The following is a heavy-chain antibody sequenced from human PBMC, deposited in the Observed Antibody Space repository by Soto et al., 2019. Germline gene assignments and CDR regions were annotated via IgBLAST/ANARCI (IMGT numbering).Heavy chain of an antibody. CDR2: IIPIFGTA. V-gene: IGHV1-69*01. J-gene: IGHJ6*02. Sequence: QVQLVQSGAEVKKPGSSVKVSCKASGGTFSSYAISWVRQAPGQGLEWMGGIIPIFGTANYAQKFQGRVTITADESTRTAYMELSSLRSEDTAVYYCARDEEYGSRSRRNYYYGMDVWGQGTTVTVSS. CDR1: GGTFSSYA. D-gene: IGHD3-10*01. CDR3: ARDEEYGSRSRRNYYYGMDV.